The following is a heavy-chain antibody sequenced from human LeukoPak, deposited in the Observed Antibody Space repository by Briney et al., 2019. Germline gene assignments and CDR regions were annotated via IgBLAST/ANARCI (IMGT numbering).Heavy chain of an antibody. CDR2: INSNGGTA. D-gene: IGHD6-19*01. CDR1: GFTFSIYA. V-gene: IGHV3-23*01. CDR3: VSDRGSGWYYMDL. Sequence: GGSLRLSCAAPGFTFSIYAMSWVRQAPGKGLEWVSVINSNGGTAHYAGSVRGRFTISRDNSKNVVSLQMKSLRADDTAIYFCVSDRGSGWYYMDLWGQGTLVTVSS. J-gene: IGHJ4*02.